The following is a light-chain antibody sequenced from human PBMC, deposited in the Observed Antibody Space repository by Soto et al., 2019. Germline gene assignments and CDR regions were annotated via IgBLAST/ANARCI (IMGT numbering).Light chain of an antibody. CDR2: DAS. V-gene: IGKV1-13*02. Sequence: AIQLTQSPSSLSASVGDRVTITCRASQGISSALAWYQQKPGKAPKLLIYDASSLESGVPSRFSGSGSGTDFTLTISSLQPEDFATYYCQQFNSYPLALTFGGGIKVEIK. J-gene: IGKJ4*01. CDR3: QQFNSYPLALT. CDR1: QGISSA.